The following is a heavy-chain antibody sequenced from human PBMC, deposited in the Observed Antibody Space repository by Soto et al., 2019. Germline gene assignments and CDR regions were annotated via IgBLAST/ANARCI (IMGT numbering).Heavy chain of an antibody. D-gene: IGHD6-19*01. CDR1: GFTFSHYW. CDR2: IKQDGSEE. Sequence: EVQLVESGGGLVQPGGSLRLACAASGFTFSHYWMSWVRQAPVKGLAWVANIKQDGSEEYYVDSVKGRFTISRDNAKNSLYLQVNSLKAEDTAVYYCVRSLGWRDAFDIWGQGTMVTVAS. V-gene: IGHV3-7*01. J-gene: IGHJ3*02. CDR3: VRSLGWRDAFDI.